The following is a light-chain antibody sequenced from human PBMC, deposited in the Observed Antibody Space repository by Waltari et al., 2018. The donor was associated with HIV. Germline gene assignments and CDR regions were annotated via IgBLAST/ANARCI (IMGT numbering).Light chain of an antibody. CDR2: GNN. Sequence: QSVLTQPPSVSGAPGQWVTISCLRSSSNIGTPYDVHWYQQLPGTAPKLRIVGNNERPSGVADRFAGYSSGTSASLTITGLQGEDEADYYCQSYDGSLRAYVFGTGTKVTVL. CDR3: QSYDGSLRAYV. V-gene: IGLV1-40*01. J-gene: IGLJ1*01. CDR1: SSNIGTPYD.